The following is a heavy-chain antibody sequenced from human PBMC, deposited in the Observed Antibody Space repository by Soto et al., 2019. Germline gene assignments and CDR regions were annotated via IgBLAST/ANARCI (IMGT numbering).Heavy chain of an antibody. D-gene: IGHD3-16*01. J-gene: IGHJ6*02. CDR2: INSDGXXX. CDR1: GFTFSSYW. V-gene: IGHV3-74*01. CDR3: ARGESGPFYYYYGMDV. Sequence: GGSLRLSCAASGFTFSSYWMHWVRQAPGKGLVWVSRINSDGXXXSYADSVKGRFTISRDNAKNTLYLQMNSLRAEDTAAYYCARGESGPFYYYYGMDVWGQGTTVTVSS.